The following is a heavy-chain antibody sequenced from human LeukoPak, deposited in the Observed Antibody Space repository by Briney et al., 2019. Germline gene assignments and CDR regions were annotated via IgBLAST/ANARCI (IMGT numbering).Heavy chain of an antibody. CDR2: IYHSGST. J-gene: IGHJ5*02. Sequence: PSETLSLTCTVSGGSISSYYWSWIRQPPGKGLEWIGEIYHSGSTNYSPSLKSRVTISVDKSKNQFSLKLSSVTAADTAVYYCARVIAAAGTPWFDPWGQGTLVTVSS. CDR3: ARVIAAAGTPWFDP. V-gene: IGHV4-59*12. D-gene: IGHD6-13*01. CDR1: GGSISSYY.